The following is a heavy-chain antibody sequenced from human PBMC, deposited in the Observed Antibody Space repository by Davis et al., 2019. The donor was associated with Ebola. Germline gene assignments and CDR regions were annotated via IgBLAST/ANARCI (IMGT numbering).Heavy chain of an antibody. CDR2: INPNTGGT. CDR3: ARASSSGWYVDFDL. Sequence: ASVKVSCKASGYTFTGFYIHWARQAPGQGLEWLGWINPNTGGTNLAQKFQGWVTMTRDTSISTAYMELQRLRSDDTAVYYCARASSSGWYVDFDLWGRGTLVTVSS. J-gene: IGHJ2*01. CDR1: GYTFTGFY. D-gene: IGHD6-19*01. V-gene: IGHV1-2*04.